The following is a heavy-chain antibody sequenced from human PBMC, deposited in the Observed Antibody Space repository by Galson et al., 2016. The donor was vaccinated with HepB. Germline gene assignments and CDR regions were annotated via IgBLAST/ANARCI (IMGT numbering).Heavy chain of an antibody. CDR1: GFIFSTYS. CDR3: VKEARSWSYSGTFDY. Sequence: SLRLSCAASGFIFSTYSMDWVRQAPGKGLEWVSSINSRSSDIYYADSVKGRFTISRDNAKNSLYLQMHSLRAEDTAVYYCVKEARSWSYSGTFDYWGQGTLVTVSS. J-gene: IGHJ4*02. D-gene: IGHD3-10*01. V-gene: IGHV3-21*01. CDR2: INSRSSDI.